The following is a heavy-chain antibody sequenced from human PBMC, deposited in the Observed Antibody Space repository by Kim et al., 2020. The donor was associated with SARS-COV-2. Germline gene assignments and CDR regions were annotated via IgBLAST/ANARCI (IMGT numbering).Heavy chain of an antibody. CDR3: ARDVHDYGDYYYGMDV. D-gene: IGHD4-17*01. J-gene: IGHJ6*02. CDR2: IWYDGSNK. CDR1: GFTFSSYG. Sequence: GGSLRLSCAASGFTFSSYGMHWVRQAPGKGLEWVAVIWYDGSNKYYADSVKGRFTISRDNSKNTLYLQMNSLRAEDTAVYYCARDVHDYGDYYYGMDVWGQGTTVTVSS. V-gene: IGHV3-33*01.